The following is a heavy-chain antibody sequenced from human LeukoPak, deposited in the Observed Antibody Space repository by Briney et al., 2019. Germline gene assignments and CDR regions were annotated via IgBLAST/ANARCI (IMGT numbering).Heavy chain of an antibody. CDR2: ISGSGGST. Sequence: PGGSLRLSCAASGFTFSSYAMSWVRQAPGKGLEWVSGISGSGGSTYYADSVKGRFTISRDTAKNTLYLQMSSLRAEDTAVFYCAKRYTSSWYSPFDYWGQGTLVTVSS. J-gene: IGHJ4*02. D-gene: IGHD6-13*01. CDR3: AKRYTSSWYSPFDY. V-gene: IGHV3-23*01. CDR1: GFTFSSYA.